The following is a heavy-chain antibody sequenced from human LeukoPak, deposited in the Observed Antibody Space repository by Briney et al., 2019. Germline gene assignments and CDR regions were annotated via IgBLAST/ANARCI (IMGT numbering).Heavy chain of an antibody. CDR1: GYTFTSYY. CDR3: ARGPRWDCSYYYGSGSLFY. J-gene: IGHJ4*02. D-gene: IGHD3-10*01. Sequence: GASVKVSCKASGYTFTSYYMHWVRQAPGQGLEWMGIINPSGGSTSYAQKFQGRVTMTRDTSTSTVYMELSSLRSEDTAVYYCARGPRWDCSYYYGSGSLFYWGQGTLVTVSS. CDR2: INPSGGST. V-gene: IGHV1-46*01.